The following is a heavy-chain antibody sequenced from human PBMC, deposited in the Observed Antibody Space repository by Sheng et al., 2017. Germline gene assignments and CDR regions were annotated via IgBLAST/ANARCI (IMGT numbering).Heavy chain of an antibody. CDR1: GFTFDDYA. CDR3: AKGEQYSSSWAQPLIY. V-gene: IGHV3-9*01. Sequence: EVQLVESGGGLVQPGRSLRLSCAASGFTFDDYAMHWVRQAPGKGLEWVSGISWNSGSIGYADSVKGRFTISRDNAKNSLYLQMNSLRAEDTALYYCAKGEQYSSSWAQPLIYWGQGTLVTVSS. D-gene: IGHD6-13*01. J-gene: IGHJ4*02. CDR2: ISWNSGSI.